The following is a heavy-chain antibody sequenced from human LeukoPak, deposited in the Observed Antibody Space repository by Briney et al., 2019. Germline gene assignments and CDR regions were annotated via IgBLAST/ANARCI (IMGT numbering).Heavy chain of an antibody. Sequence: SQTLSLTCTVSGGSISSGTYDWGWIRQPAGKGLEWFGRFYTSGSNNYNPSLKSLVTISVDTSKNQFSLKLSSVAAADTAVYYWARGPYAWGYIDYWGQGTLVTVSS. D-gene: IGHD7-27*01. CDR1: GGSISSGTYD. CDR3: ARGPYAWGYIDY. V-gene: IGHV4-61*02. CDR2: FYTSGSN. J-gene: IGHJ4*02.